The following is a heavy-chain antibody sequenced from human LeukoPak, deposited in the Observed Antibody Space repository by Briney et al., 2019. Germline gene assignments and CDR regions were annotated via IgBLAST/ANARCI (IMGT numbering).Heavy chain of an antibody. CDR2: ISYDGSNK. CDR3: AKDLQEGSSGWEFDY. Sequence: GGSLRLSCAASGFTFSSYGMHWVRQAPGKGLEWVAVISYDGSNKYYADSVKGRFTIFRDNSKNTLYLQMNSLRAEDTAVYYCAKDLQEGSSGWEFDYWGQGTLVTVSS. J-gene: IGHJ4*02. D-gene: IGHD6-19*01. V-gene: IGHV3-30*18. CDR1: GFTFSSYG.